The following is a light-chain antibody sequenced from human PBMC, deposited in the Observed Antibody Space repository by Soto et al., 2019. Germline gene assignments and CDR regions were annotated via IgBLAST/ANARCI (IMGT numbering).Light chain of an antibody. Sequence: QSFLTQPPSVSGAPGQRVTISCTGSNSNIGAGYDVHWYQQLPGTAPKLLIYANTNRPSGVPDRFSVSKSGTSASLAITGLQAEDEADYYCQSYDSSLSGSEISGTGTKVTVL. V-gene: IGLV1-40*01. CDR2: ANT. CDR3: QSYDSSLSGSEI. CDR1: NSNIGAGYD. J-gene: IGLJ1*01.